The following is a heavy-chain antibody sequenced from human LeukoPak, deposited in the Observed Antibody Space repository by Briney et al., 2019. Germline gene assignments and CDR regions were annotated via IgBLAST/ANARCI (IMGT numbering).Heavy chain of an antibody. V-gene: IGHV4-59*08. CDR1: GGSISSYY. J-gene: IGHJ6*02. CDR2: XYYSGST. Sequence: SETLSLTCTVSGGSISSYYWSWIRQPPGKGLEWIGYXYYSGSTNYNPSLKSRVTISVDTSKNQFSLKLSSVTAADTAVYYCARLPGDHKLYYYXYGMDVWGQGTTVTVSS. CDR3: ARLPGDHKLYYYXYGMDV. D-gene: IGHD1-14*01.